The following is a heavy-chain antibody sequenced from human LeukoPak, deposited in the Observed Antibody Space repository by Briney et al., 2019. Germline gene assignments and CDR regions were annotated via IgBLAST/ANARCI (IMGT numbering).Heavy chain of an antibody. CDR2: LSGSGITT. J-gene: IGHJ6*03. V-gene: IGHV3-23*01. Sequence: PGGSLRLSCAASGFTFSNSAMSWVRQAPGKGLEWVSTLSGSGITTYYADSVKGRFTISRDNSKNTLYLQMNSLRAEDTAVYYCAKHSGQLVAFGPDYYYMDVWGKGTTVTVSS. CDR1: GFTFSNSA. D-gene: IGHD6-6*01. CDR3: AKHSGQLVAFGPDYYYMDV.